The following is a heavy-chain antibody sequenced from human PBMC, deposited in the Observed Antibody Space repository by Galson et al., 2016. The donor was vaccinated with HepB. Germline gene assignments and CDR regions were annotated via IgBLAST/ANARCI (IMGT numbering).Heavy chain of an antibody. CDR1: GGTFTNYD. J-gene: IGHJ4*02. CDR2: IIPVFGSA. Sequence: SVKVSCKASGGTFTNYDIPYDITWVRQAPGQGLEWVGGIIPVFGSANYAQKFQGRVTITADESTSTAYMELSSLTSEDPAVYLCARGSLERLTFDYWGQGTLVTVSS. CDR3: ARGSLERLTFDY. D-gene: IGHD1-1*01. V-gene: IGHV1-69*13.